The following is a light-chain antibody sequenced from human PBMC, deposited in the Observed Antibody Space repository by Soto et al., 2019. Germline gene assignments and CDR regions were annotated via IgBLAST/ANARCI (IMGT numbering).Light chain of an antibody. CDR3: QQRSNWPPT. CDR2: DAS. V-gene: IGKV3-11*01. Sequence: EIVLTQSPATLSLSPGERATLSCRASQSVSSYLAWYQQKPGQAPRLLIYDASNRATGIPARFSGSGSGTDFNLTISRLETEEFAVYYCQQRSNWPPTFGGGTKLDIK. CDR1: QSVSSY. J-gene: IGKJ4*01.